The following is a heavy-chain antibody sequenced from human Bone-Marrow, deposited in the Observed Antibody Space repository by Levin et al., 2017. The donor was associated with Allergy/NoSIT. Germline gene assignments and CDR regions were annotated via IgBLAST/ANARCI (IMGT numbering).Heavy chain of an antibody. CDR2: IYYTGNT. D-gene: IGHD1-1*01. CDR1: GGSISSYF. J-gene: IGHJ3*02. CDR3: ARHPGNWNRPEAFDI. Sequence: PGGSLRLSCTVSGGSISSYFWSWIRQPPGKRLEWIAFIYYTGNTYYNPSLTSRATISVDTSKNQFSLKLTSVTAADTAVYYCARHPGNWNRPEAFDIWGQGTMVAVSS. V-gene: IGHV4-59*08.